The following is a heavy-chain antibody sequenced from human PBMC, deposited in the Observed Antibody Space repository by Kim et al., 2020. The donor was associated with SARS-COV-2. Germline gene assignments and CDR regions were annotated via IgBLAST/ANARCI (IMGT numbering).Heavy chain of an antibody. Sequence: GGSLRLSCAASGFTFSSYAMSWVRQAPGKGLEWVSAISGSGGSTYYADSVKGRFTISRDNSKNTLYLQMNSLRAEDTAVYYCAKEGGSNYDILTGYYEGSYFDYWGQGTLVTFSS. J-gene: IGHJ4*02. V-gene: IGHV3-23*01. CDR1: GFTFSSYA. CDR3: AKEGGSNYDILTGYYEGSYFDY. D-gene: IGHD3-9*01. CDR2: ISGSGGST.